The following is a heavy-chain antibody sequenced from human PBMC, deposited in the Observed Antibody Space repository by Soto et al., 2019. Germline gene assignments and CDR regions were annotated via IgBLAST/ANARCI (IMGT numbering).Heavy chain of an antibody. CDR1: GYTFTRSG. D-gene: IGHD3-3*01. CDR2: ISTYNGDT. CDR3: AREGVATYYYYGMDV. V-gene: IGHV1-18*01. Sequence: GASVKVSCKASGYTFTRSGISWVRQAPGQGLEWMGWISTYNGDTNYAQTFQGRVTMTTDTSTSTVHMEVRSLRSDDTAVYYCAREGVATYYYYGMDVWGQGTPVTVSS. J-gene: IGHJ6*02.